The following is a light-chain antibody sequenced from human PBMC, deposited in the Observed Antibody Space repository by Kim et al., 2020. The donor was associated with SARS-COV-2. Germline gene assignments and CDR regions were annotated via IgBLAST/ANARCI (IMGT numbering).Light chain of an antibody. CDR2: DVS. CDR3: CSYAGTYSYV. J-gene: IGLJ7*01. V-gene: IGLV2-11*01. Sequence: GQSVTISCTGTNNDVGAYDYVSWYQHHPGQAPKLIIFDVSKRPSGVPDRFSASKSGNTASLTISGLQGDDEADYYCCSYAGTYSYVFGVGTQLTVL. CDR1: NNDVGAYDY.